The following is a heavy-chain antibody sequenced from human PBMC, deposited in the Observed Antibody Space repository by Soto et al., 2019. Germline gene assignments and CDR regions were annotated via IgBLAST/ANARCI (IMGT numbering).Heavy chain of an antibody. CDR1: GYIFKDYA. V-gene: IGHV1-69*13. CDR3: ARHLYDYVWGSYRH. CDR2: IIPVFGTP. Sequence: SVKVSCKPSGYIFKDYAVTWLRQAPGQGLEWMGGIIPVFGTPDYSQKFRGRVTITADESTSTVYMELRSLTSEDTAVYYCARHLYDYVWGSYRHWGQGTLVTVSS. J-gene: IGHJ4*02. D-gene: IGHD3-16*02.